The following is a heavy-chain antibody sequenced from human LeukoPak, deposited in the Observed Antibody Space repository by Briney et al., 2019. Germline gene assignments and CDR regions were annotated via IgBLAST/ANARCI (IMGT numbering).Heavy chain of an antibody. D-gene: IGHD6-6*01. Sequence: SETLSLTCTVSGGSISSSSYYWGWIRQPPGKGLELIGSKYYSGNSYYNPSLKSRISISVDTSKNQFSLKLSSVTAADTAVYYCARIAPQYSSSSWNAFDIWGQGTMVTVSS. J-gene: IGHJ3*02. CDR3: ARIAPQYSSSSWNAFDI. V-gene: IGHV4-39*01. CDR2: KYYSGNS. CDR1: GGSISSSSYY.